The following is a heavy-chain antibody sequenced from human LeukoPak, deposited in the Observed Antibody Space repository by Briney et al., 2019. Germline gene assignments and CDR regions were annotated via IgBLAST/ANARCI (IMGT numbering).Heavy chain of an antibody. Sequence: GGSLRLSCAASGFTFSSHWMHWVRQVPGKGPVWVSSIHRDGSTTNYADSVKGRFTISRDNTKNTLYLQMSSLRDEDTAIYYCARARPDGSSYFDYWGQGILVTVSS. CDR3: ARARPDGSSYFDY. V-gene: IGHV3-74*01. D-gene: IGHD3-16*02. CDR2: IHRDGSTT. J-gene: IGHJ4*02. CDR1: GFTFSSHW.